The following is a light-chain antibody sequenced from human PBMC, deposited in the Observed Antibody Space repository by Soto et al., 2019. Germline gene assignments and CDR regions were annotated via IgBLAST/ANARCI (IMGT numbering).Light chain of an antibody. CDR1: SSDVGSYNL. J-gene: IGLJ1*01. V-gene: IGLV2-23*01. CDR3: CSYAGSNYV. Sequence: QSVLTQPASVSGSPGQSITISCTGTSSDVGSYNLVSWYQQHPGKAPKLMIYEGSKRPSGVSNRSSGSKSGNTASLTISGLQAEDEADYYCCSYAGSNYVFGTGTKVTVL. CDR2: EGS.